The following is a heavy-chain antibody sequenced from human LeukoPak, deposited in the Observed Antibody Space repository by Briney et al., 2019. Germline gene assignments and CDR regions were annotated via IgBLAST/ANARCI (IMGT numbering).Heavy chain of an antibody. D-gene: IGHD3-22*01. CDR1: GYTFTGYY. CDR2: INPNSGGT. CDR3: AGASGDSSGYYFDY. V-gene: IGHV1-2*02. Sequence: ASVKVSCKASGYTFTGYYMHWVRQAPGQGLEWMGWINPNSGGTNYAQKFQGRVTMTRDTSISTAYMELSRLRSDDTAVYYCAGASGDSSGYYFDYWGQGTLVTVSS. J-gene: IGHJ4*02.